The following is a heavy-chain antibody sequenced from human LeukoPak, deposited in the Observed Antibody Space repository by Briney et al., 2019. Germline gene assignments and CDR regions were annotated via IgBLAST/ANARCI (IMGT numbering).Heavy chain of an antibody. CDR2: ISGSGSGGST. Sequence: GGSLRLSCAASGFTFSSSAMSWVRQAPGKGLEWVSSISGSGSGGSTYYADSVKGRFTISRDNSKNTLYLQMNSLRAEDTAVYYCARYKLAGSPLFDYWGQGTLVAVSS. V-gene: IGHV3-23*01. J-gene: IGHJ4*02. CDR3: ARYKLAGSPLFDY. CDR1: GFTFSSSA. D-gene: IGHD6-19*01.